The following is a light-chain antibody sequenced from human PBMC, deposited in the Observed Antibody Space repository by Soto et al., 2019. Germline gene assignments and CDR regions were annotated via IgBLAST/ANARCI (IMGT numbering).Light chain of an antibody. CDR3: QQATSFPIT. Sequence: EIQMTQSPASVSASVGDRVTITCRASQGISSWLAWYQQNPGKAPKLLIYDASSLQGGVPSRISGSGAGTDITLTISRPQPEDFANHYWQQATSFPITFGQGTRLEIK. CDR1: QGISSW. J-gene: IGKJ5*01. V-gene: IGKV1D-12*01. CDR2: DAS.